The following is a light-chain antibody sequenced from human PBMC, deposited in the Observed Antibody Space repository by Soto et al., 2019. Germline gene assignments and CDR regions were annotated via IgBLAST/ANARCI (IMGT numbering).Light chain of an antibody. V-gene: IGKV3-20*01. J-gene: IGKJ3*01. Sequence: EIVLTQSPGTLSLSPGERATLSCRASQSVSSSYLAWYQQKPGQAPRLLIYGASSRATGIPDRFIGSGSGTDFTLPISRLEPEDFAVYYCHQYGSSPLFTFGPGTKVDIK. CDR3: HQYGSSPLFT. CDR2: GAS. CDR1: QSVSSSY.